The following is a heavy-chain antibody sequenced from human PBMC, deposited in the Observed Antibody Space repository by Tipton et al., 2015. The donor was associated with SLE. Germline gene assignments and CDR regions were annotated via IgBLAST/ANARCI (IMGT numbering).Heavy chain of an antibody. CDR2: IHYSGST. V-gene: IGHV4-59*01. D-gene: IGHD6-6*01. CDR3: ATGGAAARPWYFDY. Sequence: TLSLTCTVSGGSISSYYWSWIRQPPGKGLEWIGSIHYSGSTNYNPSLKSRVTILVDTSKNQFSLKLTSVTAADTAVYYCATGGAAARPWYFDYWGQGTLVTVSS. CDR1: GGSISSYY. J-gene: IGHJ4*02.